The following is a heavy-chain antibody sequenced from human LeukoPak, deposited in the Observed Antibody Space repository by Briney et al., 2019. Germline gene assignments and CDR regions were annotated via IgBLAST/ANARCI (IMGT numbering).Heavy chain of an antibody. D-gene: IGHD3-10*01. V-gene: IGHV3-23*01. CDR2: ISGSGGYI. Sequence: PGGSLSLSCAASGLTFSNYAMSWVRPAPGTGLEWVSGISGSGGYIYYADSVKGRFTISKDSSKNTLYLQMRSLRAEDTAIYYCAKLYGSGSMWGQGTLVTVSS. CDR3: AKLYGSGSM. CDR1: GLTFSNYA. J-gene: IGHJ4*02.